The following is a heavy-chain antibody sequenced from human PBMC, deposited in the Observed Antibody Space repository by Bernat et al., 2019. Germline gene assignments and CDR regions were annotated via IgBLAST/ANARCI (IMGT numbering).Heavy chain of an antibody. Sequence: EVQLLESGGGLVQPGGSLRLSCAASGFTFSSYAMSWVRQAPGKGLEWVSAISGSGGSTYYAESVKGRFTISRDNSKNTLYLQMNSLRAEDTAVYYCASAIMTPWSPFDIWGQGTMVTVAS. CDR1: GFTFSSYA. J-gene: IGHJ3*02. V-gene: IGHV3-23*01. CDR3: ASAIMTPWSPFDI. CDR2: ISGSGGST. D-gene: IGHD3-16*01.